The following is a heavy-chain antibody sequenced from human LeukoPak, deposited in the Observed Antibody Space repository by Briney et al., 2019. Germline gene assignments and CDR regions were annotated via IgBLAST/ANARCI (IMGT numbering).Heavy chain of an antibody. Sequence: ASVKVSCKASGYTFTSYYIHWVRQAPGQGLEWMGIINPSGGSTGYTQKFQGRLTMTRDTSTSTVYMELSSLRSEDTAVYYCARYYYDRSRADGFDYWGQGTLVTVSS. CDR1: GYTFTSYY. J-gene: IGHJ4*02. CDR3: ARYYYDRSRADGFDY. V-gene: IGHV1-46*01. CDR2: INPSGGST. D-gene: IGHD3-22*01.